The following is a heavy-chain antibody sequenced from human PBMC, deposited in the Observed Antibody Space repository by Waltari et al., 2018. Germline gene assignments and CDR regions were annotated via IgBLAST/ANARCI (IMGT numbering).Heavy chain of an antibody. J-gene: IGHJ4*02. CDR3: AREGIVVVLGADY. D-gene: IGHD3-22*01. V-gene: IGHV1-2*06. CDR2: INPNSGGT. Sequence: QVQLVQSGAEVKKPGSSVKVSCKASGGTFSSYAIRWVRQAPGQGLEWMGRINPNSGGTNYAQKFQGRVTMTRDTSISTAYMELSRLRSDDTAVYYCAREGIVVVLGADYWGQGTLVTVSS. CDR1: GGTFSSYA.